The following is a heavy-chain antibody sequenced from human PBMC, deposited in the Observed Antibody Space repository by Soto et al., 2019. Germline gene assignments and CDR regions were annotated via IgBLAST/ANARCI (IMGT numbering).Heavy chain of an antibody. D-gene: IGHD4-17*01. Sequence: ASVKVSCKASGYTFTSYGISWVRQAPGQGLEWMGWISAYNGNTNYAEKLQGRVTMTTDTSTSTAYMELRSLRSDDTAVYYCARGIKYGDYSRSFDPWGQGTLVTVSS. V-gene: IGHV1-18*01. CDR3: ARGIKYGDYSRSFDP. CDR1: GYTFTSYG. CDR2: ISAYNGNT. J-gene: IGHJ5*02.